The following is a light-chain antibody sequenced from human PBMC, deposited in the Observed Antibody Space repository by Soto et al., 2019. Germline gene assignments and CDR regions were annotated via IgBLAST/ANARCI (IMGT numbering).Light chain of an antibody. J-gene: IGLJ1*01. V-gene: IGLV2-23*01. Sequence: QSVLTQPASVSGSPGQSITISCTGTSSDVGSSNLVSWYQQHPGKAPKLMIYEGSKRPSGVSNRFSGSNSGNTASLTISGLQPEDEADYYCCSYAGSRPYVFGTGTKLTVL. CDR2: EGS. CDR3: CSYAGSRPYV. CDR1: SSDVGSSNL.